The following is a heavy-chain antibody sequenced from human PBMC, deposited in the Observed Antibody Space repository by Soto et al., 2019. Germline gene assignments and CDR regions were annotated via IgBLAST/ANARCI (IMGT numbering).Heavy chain of an antibody. V-gene: IGHV3-7*01. D-gene: IGHD3-16*01. CDR2: IKQDGSEK. J-gene: IGHJ4*02. CDR3: ARASFDYVWGSLFDY. Sequence: SLRLSCAASGFTFSSYWMSWVRQAPGKGLEWAANIKQDGSEKYYVDSVKGRFTISRDNAKNSLYLQMNSLRAEDTAVYYCARASFDYVWGSLFDYWGQRTLVTVTS. CDR1: GFTFSSYW.